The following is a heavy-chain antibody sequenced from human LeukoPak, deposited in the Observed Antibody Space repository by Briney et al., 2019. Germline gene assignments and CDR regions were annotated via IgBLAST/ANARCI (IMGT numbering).Heavy chain of an antibody. CDR3: ARDPQTYCSSTSCLNWFDP. V-gene: IGHV1-2*06. CDR2: INPNSGGT. CDR1: GYTFTGYY. J-gene: IGHJ5*02. Sequence: AASVKVSCKASGYTFTGYYMHWVRQAPGQGLEWMGRINPNSGGTNYAQKFQGRVTMTRDTSISTAYMELSRLRSDDTAVYYCARDPQTYCSSTSCLNWFDPWGQGTLVTVSS. D-gene: IGHD2-2*01.